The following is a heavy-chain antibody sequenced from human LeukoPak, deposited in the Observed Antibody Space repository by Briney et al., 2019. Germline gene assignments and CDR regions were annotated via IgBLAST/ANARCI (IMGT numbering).Heavy chain of an antibody. CDR1: GFTFSSYG. CDR3: AKGSFTYFHYFDY. J-gene: IGHJ4*02. D-gene: IGHD3-10*01. CDR2: ISYDGSNK. Sequence: GGSLRLSCAASGFTFSSYGMHWVRQAPGKGLEWVAVISYDGSNKYYADSVKGRFTISRDNSKNTLYLQKNSLRAEDTAVYYCAKGSFTYFHYFDYWGQGTLVTVSS. V-gene: IGHV3-30*18.